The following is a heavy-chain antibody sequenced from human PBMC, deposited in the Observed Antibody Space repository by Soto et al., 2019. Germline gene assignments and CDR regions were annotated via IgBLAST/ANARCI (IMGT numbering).Heavy chain of an antibody. CDR3: ARDRDDFWSGYYMDV. V-gene: IGHV1-69*01. Sequence: QVQLVQSGAEVKKPGSSVKVSCKASGGTFSNYGICWVRQAPGQGLEWMGGTIPIFGTANYAQKFQGRVTITADESTSTAYMELSSLRSEDTAVYYCARDRDDFWSGYYMDVWGQGTTVTVSS. CDR2: TIPIFGTA. D-gene: IGHD3-3*01. CDR1: GGTFSNYG. J-gene: IGHJ6*02.